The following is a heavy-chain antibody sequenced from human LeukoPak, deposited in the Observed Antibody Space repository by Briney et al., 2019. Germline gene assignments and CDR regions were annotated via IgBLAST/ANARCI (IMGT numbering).Heavy chain of an antibody. CDR3: TTDPRGDGYKSDAFDI. Sequence: GGSLRLSCAASGFTFNNAWMSWVRQAPGKGLEWVGRIKSKTDGGTTDYAAPVKGRFTISRDDSKNTLYLQMNSLKTEDTAVYYCTTDPRGDGYKSDAFDIWGQGTMVTVSS. V-gene: IGHV3-15*01. J-gene: IGHJ3*02. CDR1: GFTFNNAW. CDR2: IKSKTDGGTT. D-gene: IGHD5-24*01.